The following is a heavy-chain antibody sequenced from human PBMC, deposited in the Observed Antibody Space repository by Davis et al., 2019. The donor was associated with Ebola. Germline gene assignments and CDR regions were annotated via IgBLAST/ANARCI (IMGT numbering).Heavy chain of an antibody. CDR1: GFTFDDYG. Sequence: GGSLRLSCAASGFTFDDYGMSWVRQAPGKGLEWVSSISSSGSYIYYADSVKGRCTISRDNAKNSLYLQMNSLRAEDTAVYYCARDLYLGSWNYYGMDVWGQGTTVTVSS. CDR3: ARDLYLGSWNYYGMDV. CDR2: ISSSGSYI. D-gene: IGHD2-2*02. V-gene: IGHV3-21*01. J-gene: IGHJ6*02.